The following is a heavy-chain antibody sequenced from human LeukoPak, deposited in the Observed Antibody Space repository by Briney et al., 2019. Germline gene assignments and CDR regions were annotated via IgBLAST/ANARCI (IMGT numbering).Heavy chain of an antibody. Sequence: ASVKVSCKASGYTFTGYYMHWVRQAPGQGLEWMGWINPNSGGTNYAQKFQGRVTMTRDTSISTASMELSRLRSDDTAVYYCARMEIYCSGGSCYQYYYYYGMDVWGQGTTVTVSS. CDR1: GYTFTGYY. V-gene: IGHV1-2*02. J-gene: IGHJ6*02. CDR2: INPNSGGT. D-gene: IGHD2-15*01. CDR3: ARMEIYCSGGSCYQYYYYYGMDV.